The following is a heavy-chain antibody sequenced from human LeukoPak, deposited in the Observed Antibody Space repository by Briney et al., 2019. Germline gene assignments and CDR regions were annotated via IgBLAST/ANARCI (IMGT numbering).Heavy chain of an antibody. V-gene: IGHV3-7*01. Sequence: GGSLRHSCAASGFTFSSYWMSWVRQAPGKGLEWVANIKQDGSEKYYVDSVKGRFTISRDNAKNSLYLQMNSLRAEDTAVYYCARVTDYDFWSGYYEGFDYWGQGTLVTVSS. D-gene: IGHD3-3*01. CDR3: ARVTDYDFWSGYYEGFDY. CDR1: GFTFSSYW. J-gene: IGHJ4*02. CDR2: IKQDGSEK.